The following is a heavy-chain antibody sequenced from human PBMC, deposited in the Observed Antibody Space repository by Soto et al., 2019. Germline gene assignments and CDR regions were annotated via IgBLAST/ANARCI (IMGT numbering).Heavy chain of an antibody. Sequence: GGSLRLSCAASGFTFSSNYMSWVRQAPGKGLEWVSVIYSGGSTYYADSVKGRFTISRDNSKNTLYLQMNSLRAEDTAVYYCASSITIFGVVTYYYYGMDVWGQGTTVTVSS. CDR1: GFTFSSNY. J-gene: IGHJ6*02. D-gene: IGHD3-3*01. V-gene: IGHV3-53*01. CDR3: ASSITIFGVVTYYYYGMDV. CDR2: IYSGGST.